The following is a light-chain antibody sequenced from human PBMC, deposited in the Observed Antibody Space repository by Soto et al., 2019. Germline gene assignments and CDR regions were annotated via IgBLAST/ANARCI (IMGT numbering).Light chain of an antibody. J-gene: IGKJ5*01. CDR3: QQLYSYPT. CDR1: QGISNS. V-gene: IGKV1-9*01. CDR2: AAS. Sequence: EIPMTQSPSFLSASVGDRVTITRRASQGISNSLGWYQQKPGKAPNLLMYAASTLQSGVPSRFSGSGFGTESTLTISNLKPEDFASDYCQQLYSYPTFGQGTRLEIK.